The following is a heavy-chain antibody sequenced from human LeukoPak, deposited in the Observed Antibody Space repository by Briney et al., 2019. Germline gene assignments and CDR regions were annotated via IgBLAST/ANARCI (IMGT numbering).Heavy chain of an antibody. D-gene: IGHD6-13*01. CDR1: GGSISSYY. V-gene: IGHV4-59*12. J-gene: IGHJ4*02. CDR3: AREYSSSWYVNQYYFDY. Sequence: SETLSLTCTVSGGSISSYYWSWIRQPPGKGLEWIGYIYYSGSTNYNPSLKSRVTISVDTSKNQFSLKLNSVTPEDTAVYYCAREYSSSWYVNQYYFDYWGQGTLVTVSS. CDR2: IYYSGST.